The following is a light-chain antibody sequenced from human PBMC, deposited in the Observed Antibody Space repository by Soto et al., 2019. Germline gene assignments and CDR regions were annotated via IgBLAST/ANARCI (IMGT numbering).Light chain of an antibody. CDR3: TSYRRGPLYV. J-gene: IGLJ1*01. V-gene: IGLV2-14*03. CDR1: SSDVKL. Sequence: QSVLTQPASVSGSPGQSITISCTGTSSDVKLVSWYQQLPGKAPKLIIYDVSHRPSGISNRFSGSKAGDTASLTISGLHLEDEADYYCTSYRRGPLYVFGSGTKVTVL. CDR2: DVS.